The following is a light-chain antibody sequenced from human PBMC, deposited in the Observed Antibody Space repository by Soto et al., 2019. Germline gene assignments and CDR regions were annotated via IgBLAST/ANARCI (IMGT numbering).Light chain of an antibody. CDR2: AAS. Sequence: DIQMTQSPSSLSASVGDRVTITCRASQSISNYLNWYQQKPGKAPKLLIYAASTLQSGVPSKFSGSGSGTDFTLTISSLQPKDFAIYYCQQSYSSPRTFGQGTKVEIK. CDR1: QSISNY. J-gene: IGKJ1*01. V-gene: IGKV1-39*01. CDR3: QQSYSSPRT.